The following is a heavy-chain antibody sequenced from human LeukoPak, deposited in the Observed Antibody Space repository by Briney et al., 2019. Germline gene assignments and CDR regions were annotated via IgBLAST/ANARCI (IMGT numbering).Heavy chain of an antibody. CDR1: GGSISSGNYH. D-gene: IGHD4-23*01. Sequence: SETLSLTCTVSGGSISSGNYHWIWIRQPAGKGLEGIVRIYSSGNTNYNPSLKSRVSISMDTSKNQFSMRLSSVTAADTALYYCARRSTVLTANYEYWGKGTLVTVSS. V-gene: IGHV4-61*02. J-gene: IGHJ4*02. CDR2: IYSSGNT. CDR3: ARRSTVLTANYEY.